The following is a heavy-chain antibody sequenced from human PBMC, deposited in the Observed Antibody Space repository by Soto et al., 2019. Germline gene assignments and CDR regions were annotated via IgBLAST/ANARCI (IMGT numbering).Heavy chain of an antibody. CDR3: ARLIGYSGYLRGDWFDP. CDR2: IYPGDSDT. V-gene: IGHV5-51*01. Sequence: PGEPLKISCKGSGYSFTSYWIGWVRQMPGKGLEWMGIIYPGDSDTRYSPSFQGQVTISADKSISTAYLQWSSLKASDTAMYYCARLIGYSGYLRGDWFDPWGQGTLVTVSS. D-gene: IGHD5-12*01. CDR1: GYSFTSYW. J-gene: IGHJ5*02.